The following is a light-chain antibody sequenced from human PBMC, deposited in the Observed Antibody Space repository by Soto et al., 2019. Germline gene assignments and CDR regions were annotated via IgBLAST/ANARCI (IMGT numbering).Light chain of an antibody. CDR1: PSISTW. CDR3: QQYNSYPVA. V-gene: IGKV1-5*03. J-gene: IGKJ1*01. Sequence: DIQMTQSPSTLSASVGDRVTITCRASPSISTWLAWYQQKPGKAPKLLIYQASILESGGPSRFSGSASGTEFHLTISSLQPDDFATYYGQQYNSYPVAFGQGTKVEIK. CDR2: QAS.